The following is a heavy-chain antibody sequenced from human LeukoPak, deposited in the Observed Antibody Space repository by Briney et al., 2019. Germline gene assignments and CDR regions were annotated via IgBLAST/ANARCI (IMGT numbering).Heavy chain of an antibody. D-gene: IGHD5-18*01. J-gene: IGHJ4*02. Sequence: GGSLRLSCAASGFTFSNYAMHWVRQAPGKGLEWVSGINWNGGSTGYADSVKGRFTISRDNAKNSLYLQMNSLRAEDTALYYCARDTGYSYGYYYDYWGQGTLVTVSS. V-gene: IGHV3-20*04. CDR1: GFTFSNYA. CDR3: ARDTGYSYGYYYDY. CDR2: INWNGGST.